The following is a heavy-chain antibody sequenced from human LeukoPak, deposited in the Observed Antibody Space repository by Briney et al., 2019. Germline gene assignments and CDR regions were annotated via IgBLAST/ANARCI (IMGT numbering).Heavy chain of an antibody. CDR1: GFTFSSYA. CDR3: ASGDFGVTMIVLDY. Sequence: GRSLRLSCAASGFTFSSYAMHWVRQAPGKGLEWVAVISYDGSNKYYADSVKGGFTISRDNSKNTLYLQMNSLRAEDTAVYYCASGDFGVTMIVLDYWGQGTLVTVSS. V-gene: IGHV3-30-3*01. J-gene: IGHJ4*02. D-gene: IGHD3-22*01. CDR2: ISYDGSNK.